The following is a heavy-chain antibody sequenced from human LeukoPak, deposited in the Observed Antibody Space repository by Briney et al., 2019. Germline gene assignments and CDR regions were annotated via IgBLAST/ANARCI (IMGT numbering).Heavy chain of an antibody. V-gene: IGHV4-4*07. CDR1: GGSISSYY. D-gene: IGHD3-16*02. Sequence: SETLSLTCTVSGGSISSYYWSWIRQPAGKGLEWIGRIYTSGSTNYNPSLKSRVTMSVDTSKNQFSLKLSSVTAADTAVYYRARASHDYVWGSYPNDAFDIWGQGTMVTVSS. CDR3: ARASHDYVWGSYPNDAFDI. CDR2: IYTSGST. J-gene: IGHJ3*02.